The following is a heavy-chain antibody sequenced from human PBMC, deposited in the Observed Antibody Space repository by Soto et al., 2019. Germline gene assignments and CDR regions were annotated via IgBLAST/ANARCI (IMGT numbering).Heavy chain of an antibody. V-gene: IGHV1-24*01. CDR1: GYTLTELS. CDR3: AGSIAAGYGMDV. Sequence: VASVKVSCKVSGYTLTELSMHWVRQAPGKGLEWMGGFDPEDGETIYAQKFQGRVTMTEDTSTDTAYMELSSLRSEDTAVYYCAGSIAAGYGMDVWGQGTTVTVSS. CDR2: FDPEDGET. D-gene: IGHD6-6*01. J-gene: IGHJ6*02.